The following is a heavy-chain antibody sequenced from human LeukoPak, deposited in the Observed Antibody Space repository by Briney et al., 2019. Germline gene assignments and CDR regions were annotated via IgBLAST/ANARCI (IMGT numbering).Heavy chain of an antibody. D-gene: IGHD3-10*01. CDR1: GYSISSGYY. J-gene: IGHJ4*02. V-gene: IGHV4-38-2*02. CDR3: ARGDYYGSYLDY. Sequence: SETLSLTCTVSGYSISSGYYWGWIRQPPGKGLEWIGSIYHSGTTYYNPSLKSRVTISVDTSKNQFSLKLSSVTAADTAVYYCARGDYYGSYLDYWGQGTLVTVSS. CDR2: IYHSGTT.